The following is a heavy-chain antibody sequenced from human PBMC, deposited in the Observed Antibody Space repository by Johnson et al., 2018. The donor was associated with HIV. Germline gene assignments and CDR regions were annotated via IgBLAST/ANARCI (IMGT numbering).Heavy chain of an antibody. D-gene: IGHD3-16*02. CDR3: ARDLVSLEDAFDI. Sequence: QVQLVESGGGVVQTGRSLRLSCAASGFTFSNFGMHWVRQAPGKGLEWVAVISYDGSNKYYADSVKGRFTISRDNSKNTLYLQMNSLRAEDTAVYYCARDLVSLEDAFDIWGQGTMVTVSS. V-gene: IGHV3-30*03. CDR1: GFTFSNFG. CDR2: ISYDGSNK. J-gene: IGHJ3*02.